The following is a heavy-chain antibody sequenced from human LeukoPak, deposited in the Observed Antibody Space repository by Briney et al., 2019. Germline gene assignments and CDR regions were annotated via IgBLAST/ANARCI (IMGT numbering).Heavy chain of an antibody. D-gene: IGHD5-18*01. J-gene: IGHJ4*02. Sequence: SETLSLTCTVSGGSISSYYWSWIRQPPGKGREWIGYIYYSGSTNYNPSLKSRVTISVDTSKNQFSLKLSSVTAADTAVYYCARGYTAMVTDYWGQGTLVTVSS. CDR1: GGSISSYY. V-gene: IGHV4-59*01. CDR3: ARGYTAMVTDY. CDR2: IYYSGST.